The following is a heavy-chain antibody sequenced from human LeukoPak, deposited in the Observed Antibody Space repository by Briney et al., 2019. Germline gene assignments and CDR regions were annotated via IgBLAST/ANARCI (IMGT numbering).Heavy chain of an antibody. CDR3: ARELNVVVPADDYYYYMDV. CDR1: GGSISSGGYY. Sequence: KPSQTLSLTCTVSGGSISSGGYYWSWIRQPPGKGLEWIGYIYHSGSTYYNPSLKSRVTISVDRSKNQFSLKLSSVTAADTAVYYCARELNVVVPADDYYYYMDVWGKGTTVTVSS. V-gene: IGHV4-30-2*01. D-gene: IGHD2-2*01. J-gene: IGHJ6*03. CDR2: IYHSGST.